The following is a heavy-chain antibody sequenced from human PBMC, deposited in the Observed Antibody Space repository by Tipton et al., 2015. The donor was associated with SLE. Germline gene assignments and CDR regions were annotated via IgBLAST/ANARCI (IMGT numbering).Heavy chain of an antibody. D-gene: IGHD6-19*01. CDR3: ARDERWYISGWCAECVQH. CDR1: GFTFSSYW. V-gene: IGHV3-74*01. J-gene: IGHJ1*01. Sequence: SLRLSCAASGFTFSSYWMHWVRQAPGKGLVWVSRINSDGSSTSYADSVKGRFTISRDNAKNTLYLQMNSLRAVDAAVYYCARDERWYISGWCAECVQHWGQGTLVTVS. CDR2: INSDGSST.